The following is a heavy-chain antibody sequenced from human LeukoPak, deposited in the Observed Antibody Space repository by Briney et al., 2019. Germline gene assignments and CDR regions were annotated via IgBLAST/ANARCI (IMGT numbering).Heavy chain of an antibody. D-gene: IGHD3-9*01. CDR1: GGSFSGYY. CDR2: INHSGST. CDR3: ARGRRYFYFQH. Sequence: PETLSLTCAVYGGSFSGYYWSWIRQPPGKGLEWIGEINHSGSTNYNPSLKSRVTISVDTSKNQFSLKLSTVTAADTAVYYCARGRRYFYFQHWGQGTLVTVSS. V-gene: IGHV4-34*01. J-gene: IGHJ1*01.